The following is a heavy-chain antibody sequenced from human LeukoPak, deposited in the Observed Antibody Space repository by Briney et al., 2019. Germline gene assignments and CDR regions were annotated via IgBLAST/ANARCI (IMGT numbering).Heavy chain of an antibody. CDR3: ARATYSGVDY. D-gene: IGHD3-10*01. CDR1: GGSISSYY. CDR2: IYYSGST. Sequence: SETLSLTCTVSGGSISSYYWSWIRQPPGKGLEWIGYIYYSGSTNYNPSLKSRVTISVDTSKNQFSLKLSSVTAADTAVYYCARATYSGVDYWGQGTLVTLSS. V-gene: IGHV4-59*01. J-gene: IGHJ4*02.